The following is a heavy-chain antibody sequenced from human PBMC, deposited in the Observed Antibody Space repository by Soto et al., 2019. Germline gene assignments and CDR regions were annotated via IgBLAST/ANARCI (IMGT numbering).Heavy chain of an antibody. CDR1: GFTFSSYG. D-gene: IGHD6-13*01. V-gene: IGHV3-30*18. CDR2: ISYDGSNK. CDR3: AKEMVRYSSSWTPGY. Sequence: GGSLRLSCAASGFTFSSYGMHWVRQAPGKGLEWVAVISYDGSNKYYADSVKGRFTISRDNSKNTLYLQMNSLRAEDTAVYYCAKEMVRYSSSWTPGYWGQGTLVTVSS. J-gene: IGHJ4*02.